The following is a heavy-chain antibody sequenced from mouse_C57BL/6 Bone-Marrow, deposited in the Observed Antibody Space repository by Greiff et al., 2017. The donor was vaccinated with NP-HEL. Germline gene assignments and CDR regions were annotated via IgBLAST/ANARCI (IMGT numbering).Heavy chain of an antibody. CDR1: GYSFTGYY. V-gene: IGHV1-42*01. J-gene: IGHJ3*01. Sequence: VQLQQSGPELVKPGASVKISCKASGYSFTGYYMNWVKQSPEKSLEWIGEINPSTGGTTYNQPFKAKATLTVDKSSSTAYMQLKSLTSEDSAVYYCARSYYSNYGWFAYWGQGTLVTVSA. D-gene: IGHD2-5*01. CDR3: ARSYYSNYGWFAY. CDR2: INPSTGGT.